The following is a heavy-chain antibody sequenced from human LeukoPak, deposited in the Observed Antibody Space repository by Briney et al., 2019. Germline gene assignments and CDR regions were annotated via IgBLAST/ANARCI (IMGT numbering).Heavy chain of an antibody. Sequence: QPGGSLRLSCVASGLTFHDYAMHWVRQAPGKGLEWVSLISADGGSTFYADSVRGRFSISRDNSKNSLYLQMNSLRTEETAMYYCAKESGKFDYWGQGTLVAVSS. CDR2: ISADGGST. CDR3: AKESGKFDY. J-gene: IGHJ4*02. CDR1: GLTFHDYA. V-gene: IGHV3-43*02.